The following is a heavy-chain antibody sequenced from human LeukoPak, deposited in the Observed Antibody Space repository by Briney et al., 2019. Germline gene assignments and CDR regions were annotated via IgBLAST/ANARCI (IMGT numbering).Heavy chain of an antibody. Sequence: GGSLRLSCAASGFTVSSNYMSWVRQAPGEGLEWVSVIYSGGSTDYADSVKGRFTISRDNSKNTLYLQMNSLRAEDTAVYYCARGRPGYYFDYWGQGTLVTVSS. V-gene: IGHV3-66*01. D-gene: IGHD1-14*01. CDR2: IYSGGST. J-gene: IGHJ4*02. CDR1: GFTVSSNY. CDR3: ARGRPGYYFDY.